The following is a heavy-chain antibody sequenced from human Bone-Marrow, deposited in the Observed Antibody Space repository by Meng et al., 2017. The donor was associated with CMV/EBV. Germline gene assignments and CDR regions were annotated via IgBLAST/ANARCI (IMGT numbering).Heavy chain of an antibody. J-gene: IGHJ4*02. CDR3: AKDASRAYYDFWSGYSHFDY. CDR2: IRSKPNNYAT. D-gene: IGHD3-3*01. Sequence: GESLKISCVASGFTFSGSALHWVRQTSGKGLEWVGRIRSKPNNYATVYATSVQGRFTISRDNAKNSLYLQMNSLRAEDMALYYCAKDASRAYYDFWSGYSHFDYWGQGTLVTVSS. CDR1: GFTFSGSA. V-gene: IGHV3-73*01.